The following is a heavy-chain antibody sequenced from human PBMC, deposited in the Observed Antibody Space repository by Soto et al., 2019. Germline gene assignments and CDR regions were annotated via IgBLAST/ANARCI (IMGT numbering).Heavy chain of an antibody. J-gene: IGHJ4*02. D-gene: IGHD2-8*02. V-gene: IGHV4-34*11. Sequence: PSETLSLTCAVYGGSFSGYYWTWIRQPPGKGLEWIGYVHSNGNTHHNPSLKSRVTISMDTSKNQFSLNLTSVTAADTAVYYCARDKITGLFDYWGQGTLVTVSS. CDR1: GGSFSGYY. CDR2: VHSNGNT. CDR3: ARDKITGLFDY.